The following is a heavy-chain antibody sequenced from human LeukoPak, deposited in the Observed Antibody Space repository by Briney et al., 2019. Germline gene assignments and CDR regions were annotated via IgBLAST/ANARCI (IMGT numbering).Heavy chain of an antibody. CDR3: ARDRVVVIIHNWFDP. Sequence: GRSLRLSCAASGFTFSSYAMHWVRQAPGKGLEWVAVISYDGSNKYYADSVKGRFTISRDNSKNTLYLQMNSLGAEDTAVYYCARDRVVVIIHNWFDPWGQGTLVTVSS. CDR2: ISYDGSNK. D-gene: IGHD3-22*01. J-gene: IGHJ5*02. V-gene: IGHV3-30*01. CDR1: GFTFSSYA.